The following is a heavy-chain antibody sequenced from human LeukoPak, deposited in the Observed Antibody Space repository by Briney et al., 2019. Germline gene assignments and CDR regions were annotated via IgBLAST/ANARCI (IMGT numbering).Heavy chain of an antibody. CDR3: AREGAAGTRVRGIDY. D-gene: IGHD6-13*01. CDR2: INPSGGST. J-gene: IGHJ4*02. Sequence: ASVKVSCKASGYTFTSYYMHWVRQAPGQGLEWMGIINPSGGSTSYAQKFQGRVTMTRDTSTSTVYMELSSLRSEDTAVYYCAREGAAGTRVRGIDYWGQGTLVTVSS. CDR1: GYTFTSYY. V-gene: IGHV1-46*01.